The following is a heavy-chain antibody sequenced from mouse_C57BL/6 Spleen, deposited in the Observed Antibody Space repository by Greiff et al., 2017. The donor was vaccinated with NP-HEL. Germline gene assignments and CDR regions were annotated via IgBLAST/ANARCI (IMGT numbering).Heavy chain of an antibody. J-gene: IGHJ2*01. V-gene: IGHV1-64*01. CDR2: IHPNSGST. CDR1: GYTFTSYW. D-gene: IGHD3-2*02. Sequence: QVQLQQPGAELVKPGASVKLSCKASGYTFTSYWMHWVKQRPGQGLEWIGMIHPNSGSTNYNEKFKSKATLTVDKSSSTAYMQLSSLTSEDSAVYYCARAGDSSGYYFDYWGQGTTLTVSS. CDR3: ARAGDSSGYYFDY.